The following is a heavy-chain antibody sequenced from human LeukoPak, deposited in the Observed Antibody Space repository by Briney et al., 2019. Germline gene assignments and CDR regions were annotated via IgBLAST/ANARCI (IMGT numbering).Heavy chain of an antibody. J-gene: IGHJ4*02. CDR1: GYTFTSYG. D-gene: IGHD4-17*01. CDR2: INPYNGNT. CDR3: AREIYGRFDY. V-gene: IGHV1-18*01. Sequence: ASVKVSCKASGYTFTSYGISWVRQAPGQGLECMGWINPYNGNTNYALKVQGRVTMTTDTSMSTAYLELRSLRSDDTAIYYCAREIYGRFDYWGQGTLVTVSS.